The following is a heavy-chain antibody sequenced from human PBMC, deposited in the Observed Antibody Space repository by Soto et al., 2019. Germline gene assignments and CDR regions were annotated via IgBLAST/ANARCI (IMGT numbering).Heavy chain of an antibody. D-gene: IGHD2-2*01. CDR3: ARDDCVSATCDVSY. J-gene: IGHJ4*02. CDR2: ISTYNGNT. Sequence: QVQLVQSGAEVQKPGASVRVSCTASGYAFSNYGINWVRQGPGQGLEWVGWISTYNGNTHYAQKFQGRVTMTTDTSTSTAYMELRGLTSDETAVYHCARDDCVSATCDVSYWGQGTLFAVSS. CDR1: GYAFSNYG. V-gene: IGHV1-18*01.